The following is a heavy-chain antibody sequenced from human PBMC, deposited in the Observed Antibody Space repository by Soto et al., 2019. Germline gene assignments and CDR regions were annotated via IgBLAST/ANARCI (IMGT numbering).Heavy chain of an antibody. J-gene: IGHJ3*02. D-gene: IGHD1-1*01. CDR3: ARQTGTDAFAI. V-gene: IGHV4-30-4*01. CDR1: GGSINSGAYY. Sequence: QVQLQESGPGLVKPSQTLSLTCTVSGGSINSGAYYWSWMRQPPGKGLEWIGYIYYSGSTYYNPSLKSRVAISAATAKHQFSLRLSSVTAADTAVYYCARQTGTDAFAIWGQGTMVTVSS. CDR2: IYYSGST.